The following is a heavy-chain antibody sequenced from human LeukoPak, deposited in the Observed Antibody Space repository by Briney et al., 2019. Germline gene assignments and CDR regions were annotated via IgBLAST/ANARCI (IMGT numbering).Heavy chain of an antibody. J-gene: IGHJ4*02. CDR3: AKLVLFLAHSDY. CDR1: GFTFTDYA. V-gene: IGHV3-23*01. Sequence: GGSLRLSCAASGFTFTDYAMSWVRQAPGKGLEWVSALSGSGGSTYYADSVKGRFTISRDNSKNTLYLLVNSLRAEDTAVYYCAKLVLFLAHSDYWGQGTLVTVSS. D-gene: IGHD3-3*01. CDR2: LSGSGGST.